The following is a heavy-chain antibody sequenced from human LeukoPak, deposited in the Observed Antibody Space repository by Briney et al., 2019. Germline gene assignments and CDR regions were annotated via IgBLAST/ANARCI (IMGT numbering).Heavy chain of an antibody. V-gene: IGHV1-2*02. Sequence: ASVKVSCKASGYTFTSYDINWVRQATGQGLEWMGWMNPNSGGTNYAQKFQGRVTMTRDTSISTAYMELNRLRSDDTAVYYCARGFNWNFDYWGQGTLVTVSS. J-gene: IGHJ4*02. D-gene: IGHD1-20*01. CDR1: GYTFTSYD. CDR2: MNPNSGGT. CDR3: ARGFNWNFDY.